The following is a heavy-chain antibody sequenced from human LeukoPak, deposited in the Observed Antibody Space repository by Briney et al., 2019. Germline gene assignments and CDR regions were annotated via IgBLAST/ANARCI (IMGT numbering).Heavy chain of an antibody. Sequence: ASVKVSCKTSGYNFKSHAMNWVRQAPGQGLEWMGWINTNTGNPTYAQGFTGRFVFSLDTSVSTAYLQISSLKAEDTAVYYCARVSKGRYYDFWSGYWRGRSYFDYWGQGTLVTVSS. J-gene: IGHJ4*02. CDR1: GYNFKSHA. CDR2: INTNTGNP. V-gene: IGHV7-4-1*02. D-gene: IGHD3-3*01. CDR3: ARVSKGRYYDFWSGYWRGRSYFDY.